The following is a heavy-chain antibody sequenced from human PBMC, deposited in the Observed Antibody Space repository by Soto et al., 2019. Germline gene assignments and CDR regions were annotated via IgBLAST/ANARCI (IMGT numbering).Heavy chain of an antibody. D-gene: IGHD6-13*01. CDR2: ISAYNGNT. V-gene: IGHV1-18*01. CDR3: ARDIAAAAHYSMDV. CDR1: GYTFTSYG. J-gene: IGHJ6*02. Sequence: ASVKVSCKASGYTFTSYGISWVRQAPGQGLEWMGWISAYNGNTNYAQKLQGRVTMTTDTSTSTAYMELRSLRSDDTAVYYCARDIAAAAHYSMDVWGQGTTVTVSS.